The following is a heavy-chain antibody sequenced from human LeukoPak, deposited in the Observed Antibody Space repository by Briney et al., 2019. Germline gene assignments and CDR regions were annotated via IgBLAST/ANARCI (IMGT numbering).Heavy chain of an antibody. V-gene: IGHV4-31*03. Sequence: SQTLSLTRTVSGGSISSGGYYWSWIRQHPGKGLEWLGYIYYSGSTYYNPSLKSRVTISVDTSKNQFSLKLSSVTAADTAVYYCARDLRKVGATYFEYWGQGTLVTVSS. CDR2: IYYSGST. CDR3: ARDLRKVGATYFEY. J-gene: IGHJ4*02. D-gene: IGHD1-26*01. CDR1: GGSISSGGYY.